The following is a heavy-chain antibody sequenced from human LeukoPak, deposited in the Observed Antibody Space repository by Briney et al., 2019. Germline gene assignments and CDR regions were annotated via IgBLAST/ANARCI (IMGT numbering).Heavy chain of an antibody. Sequence: PGGSLRLSCAASGFTFSSFDMHWVRQAPGKGLEWLAVISYDETNKYYADSVKGRFTISRDNSKSTLYLQMNSLRAEDTAVYYCANGYGMDVWGHGTTVTVSS. CDR2: ISYDETNK. CDR1: GFTFSSFD. J-gene: IGHJ6*02. V-gene: IGHV3-30*18. CDR3: ANGYGMDV.